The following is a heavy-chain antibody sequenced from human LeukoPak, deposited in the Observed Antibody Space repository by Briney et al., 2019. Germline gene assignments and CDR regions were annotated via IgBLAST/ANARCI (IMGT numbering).Heavy chain of an antibody. Sequence: SETLSLTCAVYGGSFSGYYWSWLRQPPGKGLEWIGEINHSGSTNYNPSLKSRVTISVDTSKNQFSLKLSSVTAADTAVYYCAGDHDGYNLVFWFDPWGQGTLVTVPS. CDR2: INHSGST. CDR3: AGDHDGYNLVFWFDP. D-gene: IGHD5-24*01. J-gene: IGHJ5*02. V-gene: IGHV4-34*01. CDR1: GGSFSGYY.